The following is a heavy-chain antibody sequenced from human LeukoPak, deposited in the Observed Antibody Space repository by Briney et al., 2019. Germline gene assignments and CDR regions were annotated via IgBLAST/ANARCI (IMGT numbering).Heavy chain of an antibody. Sequence: GGSLRLSCAGSGFTFSSYAMSWVRQAPGKGLEWVSAISDTGATTYDADSVKGWFTISRDNSRSTLYLQMNSLRAEDTALYYCAKDTSIGRYCTNGVCSPFDYWGQGTLVTVSS. CDR2: ISDTGATT. J-gene: IGHJ4*02. D-gene: IGHD2-8*01. V-gene: IGHV3-23*01. CDR1: GFTFSSYA. CDR3: AKDTSIGRYCTNGVCSPFDY.